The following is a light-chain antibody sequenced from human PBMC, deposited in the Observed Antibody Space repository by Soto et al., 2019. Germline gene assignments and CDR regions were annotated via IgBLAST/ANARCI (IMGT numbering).Light chain of an antibody. Sequence: EIVLTQSPGTLSLSPGERATLSCRASLSVSKYLAWYQQKPGQAPRVLIYGASSRATGIPDRFSGSGSGTDFTLTISRLEPEDFAVYYCQHYAGSPWTFGQGTKVEIK. CDR3: QHYAGSPWT. CDR2: GAS. V-gene: IGKV3-20*01. CDR1: LSVSKY. J-gene: IGKJ1*01.